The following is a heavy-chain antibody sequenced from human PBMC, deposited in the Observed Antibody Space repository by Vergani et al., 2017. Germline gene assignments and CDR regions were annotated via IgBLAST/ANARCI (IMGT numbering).Heavy chain of an antibody. CDR3: AGEPDRGATIRYYCYGMDV. V-gene: IGHV1-69*08. D-gene: IGHD5-24*01. CDR2: IIPILGIA. Sequence: QVQLVQSGAEVKKPGSSVKVSCKASGGTFSSYTISWVRQAPGQGLEWMGRIIPILGIANYAQKFQGRVTITADKSTSTAYMELSRLRSEDTAVYYCAGEPDRGATIRYYCYGMDVWGQGTTVTVSS. CDR1: GGTFSSYT. J-gene: IGHJ6*02.